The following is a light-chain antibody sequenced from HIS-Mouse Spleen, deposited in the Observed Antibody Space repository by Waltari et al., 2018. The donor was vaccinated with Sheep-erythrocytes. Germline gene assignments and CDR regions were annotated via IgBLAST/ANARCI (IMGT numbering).Light chain of an antibody. V-gene: IGKV1-39*01. Sequence: DIQMTQSPASLSASVGDRVTITCRASQNISSYLNWYQQKPGKAPKLLIYAASSLQSGLPSRFSGSGSGTDFTLTISILLPLPFSPSSFPPLSRTPRTFGQGTKVEIK. J-gene: IGKJ1*01. CDR1: QNISSY. CDR2: AAS. CDR3: PPLSRTPRT.